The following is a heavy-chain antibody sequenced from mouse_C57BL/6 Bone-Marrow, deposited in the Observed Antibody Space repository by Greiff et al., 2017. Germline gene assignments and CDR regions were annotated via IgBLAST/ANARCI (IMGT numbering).Heavy chain of an antibody. CDR3: ARQRSFCDY. CDR2: ISSGGSYT. V-gene: IGHV5-6*01. Sequence: EVQRVESGGDLVKPGGSLKLSCAASGFTFSSYGMSWVRQTPDKRLEWVATISSGGSYTYSPDSVKGRFTISRDNAKNTLYLQMSSLKSEDTAMYYCARQRSFCDYWGQGTTLTVSS. CDR1: GFTFSSYG. D-gene: IGHD1-1*01. J-gene: IGHJ2*01.